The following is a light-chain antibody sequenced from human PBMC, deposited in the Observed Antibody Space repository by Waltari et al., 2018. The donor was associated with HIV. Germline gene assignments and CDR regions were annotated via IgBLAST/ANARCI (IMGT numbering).Light chain of an antibody. V-gene: IGLV2-14*01. J-gene: IGLJ2*01. CDR2: DVT. Sequence: QSALTQPASVSGSLRQSITISCTGTTSDVGGYNRVSWYQHHPDKAPKLIIYDVTNRPSGVSNRFSGSKSGNTASLTISGLRAEDEAYYYCSSYRSSYTLDIVFGGGTKLTAL. CDR3: SSYRSSYTLDIV. CDR1: TSDVGGYNR.